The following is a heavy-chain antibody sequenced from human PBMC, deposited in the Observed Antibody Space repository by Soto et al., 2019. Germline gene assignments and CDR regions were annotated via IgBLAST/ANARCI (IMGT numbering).Heavy chain of an antibody. CDR1: GFTFSSYA. Sequence: LRLSCAASGFTFSSYAMSWVRQAPGKGLEWVSAISGSGGTTYYADSVKGRFTISRDSSKNTLYLQMNSLRAEDTAVYYCAKDYSSNYYYFDYWGQGTLVTVSS. CDR3: AKDYSSNYYYFDY. D-gene: IGHD6-13*01. CDR2: ISGSGGTT. J-gene: IGHJ4*02. V-gene: IGHV3-23*01.